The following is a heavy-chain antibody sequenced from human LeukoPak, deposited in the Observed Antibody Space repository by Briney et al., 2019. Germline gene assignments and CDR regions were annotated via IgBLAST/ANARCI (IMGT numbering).Heavy chain of an antibody. J-gene: IGHJ4*02. V-gene: IGHV4-34*01. Sequence: SETLSLTCAVYGGSFSGYYWSWIRQPPGKGLEWIGSIYHSGSTYYNPSLKSRVTISVDTSKNQFSLKLSSVTAADTAVYYCARVGSSGYYLVYYFDYWGQGTLVTVSS. D-gene: IGHD3-22*01. CDR2: IYHSGST. CDR3: ARVGSSGYYLVYYFDY. CDR1: GGSFSGYY.